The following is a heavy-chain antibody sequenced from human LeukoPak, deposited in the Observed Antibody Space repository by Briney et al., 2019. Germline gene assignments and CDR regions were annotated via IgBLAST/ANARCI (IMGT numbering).Heavy chain of an antibody. CDR1: GFTFSNYA. D-gene: IGHD2-15*01. J-gene: IGHJ4*02. CDR3: AREPVV. CDR2: VSSNGGST. Sequence: GGSLRLSCAASGFTFSNYAMHWVRQAPGKGLEYVSAVSSNGGSTYYANSVKGRFTISRDNSKNTLYLQMNSLRAEDTAVYYCAREPVVWGQGTLVTVSS. V-gene: IGHV3-64*01.